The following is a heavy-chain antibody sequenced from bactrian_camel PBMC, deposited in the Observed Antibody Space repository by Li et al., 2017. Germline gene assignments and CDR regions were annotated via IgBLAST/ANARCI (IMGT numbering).Heavy chain of an antibody. CDR1: GSAFSLSW. D-gene: IGHD2*01. CDR2: IASGGGST. V-gene: IGHV3S1*01. J-gene: IGHJ4*01. Sequence: HVQLVESGGGLVQPGGSLRLSCAASGSAFSLSWMSWVRQAPGKGLRWVSRIASGGGSTYYADSVKGRFTISRDNAKNTVSLQMNSLRPEDTAVYYCVGAGQIQVVLTTPSPTYWGQGTQVTVS. CDR3: VGAGQIQVVLTTPSPTY.